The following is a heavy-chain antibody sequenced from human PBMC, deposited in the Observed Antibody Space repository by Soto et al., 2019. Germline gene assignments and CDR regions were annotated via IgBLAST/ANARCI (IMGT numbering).Heavy chain of an antibody. Sequence: EVQLLASGGGLVQPGGSLRLSCAASGFIFSDHYMDWVRQAPGKGLEWLGRSKNKANSYTTADAASVTGTFTVSRDDSKNSLYLQMNSLKTEDTVVYYCTSAVSATGASGLDVWGQGNTVTVSS. V-gene: IGHV3-72*01. D-gene: IGHD2-8*02. CDR2: SKNKANSYTT. CDR1: GFIFSDHY. J-gene: IGHJ6*02. CDR3: TSAVSATGASGLDV.